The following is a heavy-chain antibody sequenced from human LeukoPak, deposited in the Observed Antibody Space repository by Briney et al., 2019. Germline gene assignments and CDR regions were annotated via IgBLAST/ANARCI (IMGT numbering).Heavy chain of an antibody. CDR2: ISYDGSNK. Sequence: GGSLRLSCAASGFTFSSYGMHWVRQAPGKGLEWVAVISYDGSNKYYADSVKGRFTISRDNSKNTLYLQMNSLRAEDTAVYYCAKDDPFQAAAESLLYYYGMDVWGQGTTVTVSS. CDR3: AKDDPFQAAAESLLYYYGMDV. J-gene: IGHJ6*02. V-gene: IGHV3-30*18. D-gene: IGHD6-13*01. CDR1: GFTFSSYG.